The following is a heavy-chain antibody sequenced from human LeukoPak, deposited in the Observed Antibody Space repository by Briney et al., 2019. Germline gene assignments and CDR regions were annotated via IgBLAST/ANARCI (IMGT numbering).Heavy chain of an antibody. CDR1: GYSISSYY. CDR3: GREVVAEVGTVDY. CDR2: IYYSGST. Sequence: TSETLSLTCTVSGYSISSYYWSWIRQPPGKGLEWIGYIYYSGSTNYNPSLKSRVTISVDTSKNQFSLKLSSVTAADAAVYYCGREVVAEVGTVDYWGQGTLVTVSS. J-gene: IGHJ4*02. V-gene: IGHV4-59*01. D-gene: IGHD6-13*01.